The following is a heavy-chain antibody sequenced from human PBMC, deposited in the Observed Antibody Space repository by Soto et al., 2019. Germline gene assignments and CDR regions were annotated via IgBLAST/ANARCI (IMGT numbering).Heavy chain of an antibody. Sequence: PGGSLRLSCAASGFTFSSYSMNWVRQAPGKGLEWVSSISSSSSYIYYADSVKGRFTISRDNAKNSLYLQMNSLRAEDTAVYYCARDHQSHDSRGYSGYWGQGTLVTVSS. J-gene: IGHJ4*02. D-gene: IGHD3-22*01. CDR3: ARDHQSHDSRGYSGY. V-gene: IGHV3-21*01. CDR2: ISSSSSYI. CDR1: GFTFSSYS.